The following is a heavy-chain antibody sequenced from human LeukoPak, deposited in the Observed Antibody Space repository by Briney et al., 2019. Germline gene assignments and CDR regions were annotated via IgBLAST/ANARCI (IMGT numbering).Heavy chain of an antibody. CDR1: GFTFSSYD. J-gene: IGHJ4*02. CDR3: ARGNILTGYDF. D-gene: IGHD3-9*01. Sequence: QPGGSLRLSCAASGFTFSSYDMHWVRQATGKGLEWVSAIGIAGDTYYSGSVKGRFIISRENAKNFLYLQMNSLRAGDTAVYYCARGNILTGYDFWGQGTLVTVSS. CDR2: IGIAGDT. V-gene: IGHV3-13*04.